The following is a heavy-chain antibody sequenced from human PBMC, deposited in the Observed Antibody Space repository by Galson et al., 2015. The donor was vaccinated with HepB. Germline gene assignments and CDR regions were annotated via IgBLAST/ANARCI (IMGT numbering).Heavy chain of an antibody. Sequence: SLRLSCAASGFTFGDYGMSWVRQAPGKGLEWVSGINWNGGSTGYADSVKGRFTVSRDNAKNSLYLQMNSLRAEDTALYHCARSHIVVVTADYGMDVWGQGTTVTVSS. D-gene: IGHD2-21*02. CDR3: ARSHIVVVTADYGMDV. CDR2: INWNGGST. CDR1: GFTFGDYG. V-gene: IGHV3-20*01. J-gene: IGHJ6*02.